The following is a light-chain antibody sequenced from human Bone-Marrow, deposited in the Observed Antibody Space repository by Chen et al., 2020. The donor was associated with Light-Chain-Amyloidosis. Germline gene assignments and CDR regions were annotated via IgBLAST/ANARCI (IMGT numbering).Light chain of an antibody. CDR2: KDS. CDR3: QSADSSGSYLVI. Sequence: SYELTQPPSVSVSPGQTARITCSGDALPKENAYWYQQKPGQAPVLVIYKDSERPLGIPEGFSGSSSGTTVTLTISGVQAEDEADYYCQSADSSGSYLVIFGGGTKLTVL. V-gene: IGLV3-25*03. J-gene: IGLJ2*01. CDR1: ALPKEN.